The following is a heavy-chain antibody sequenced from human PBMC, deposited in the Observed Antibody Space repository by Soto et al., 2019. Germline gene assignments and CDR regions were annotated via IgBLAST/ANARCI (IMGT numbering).Heavy chain of an antibody. CDR2: IWYDGSNK. CDR3: GRDGALGDTAVVDS. J-gene: IGHJ4*02. Sequence: HVQLVESGGGVVQPGKSLRLSCAASGFTFSTYGMHWVRQAPGKGLEWVAVIWYDGSNKYHGDSLKGRFTISRDYSKNTLYLQINNLRAEDTAVYYCGRDGALGDTAVVDSWGQGTLVTVSS. D-gene: IGHD5-18*01. CDR1: GFTFSTYG. V-gene: IGHV3-33*01.